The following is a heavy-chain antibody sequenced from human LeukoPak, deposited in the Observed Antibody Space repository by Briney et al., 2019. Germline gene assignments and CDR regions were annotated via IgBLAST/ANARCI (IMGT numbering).Heavy chain of an antibody. CDR1: GFTFSSYG. Sequence: PGRSLRLSCAASGFTFSSYGMHWVRQAPGKGLEWVAVISYDGSNKYYAGSVKVRFTISRDNSKNTLYLKINSLRAEDTAVYYCAKDRIMAGRVGTFDYWGQGTLVTVSS. CDR2: ISYDGSNK. J-gene: IGHJ4*02. D-gene: IGHD6-19*01. V-gene: IGHV3-30*18. CDR3: AKDRIMAGRVGTFDY.